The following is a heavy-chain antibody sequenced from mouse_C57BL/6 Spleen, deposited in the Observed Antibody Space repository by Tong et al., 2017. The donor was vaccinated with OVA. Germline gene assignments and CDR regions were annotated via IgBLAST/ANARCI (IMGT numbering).Heavy chain of an antibody. Sequence: VQLQESGAELVRPGTSVKVSCKASGYAFTNYLIEWVKQRPGQGLEWIGVINPGSGGTNYNEKFKGKATLTADKSSSTAYMQLSSLTSEDSAVYFCAVYYGNLRAFAYWGQGTLVTVSA. J-gene: IGHJ3*01. D-gene: IGHD2-1*01. CDR3: AVYYGNLRAFAY. CDR2: INPGSGGT. V-gene: IGHV1-54*01. CDR1: GYAFTNYL.